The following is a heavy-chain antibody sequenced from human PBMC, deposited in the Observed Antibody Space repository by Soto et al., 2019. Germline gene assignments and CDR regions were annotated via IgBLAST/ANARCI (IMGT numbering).Heavy chain of an antibody. CDR3: ARVGXGXSLGQGFDP. CDR2: ISHDASGT. D-gene: IGHD3-22*01. Sequence: QGQLMESGGGVVLPGRSLRLSCAASGLPFSGYAMHWVRQAPGKGLEWVAAISHDASGTFYADSVKGRFTISRDDSKKMLFLQMNSLGPADTAVYHCARVGXGXSLGQGFDPWGQGTLVTVSS. V-gene: IGHV3-30-3*01. J-gene: IGHJ5*02. CDR1: GLPFSGYA.